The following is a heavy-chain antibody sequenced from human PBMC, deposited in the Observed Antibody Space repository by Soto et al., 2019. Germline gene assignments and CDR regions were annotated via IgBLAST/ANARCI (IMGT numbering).Heavy chain of an antibody. D-gene: IGHD7-27*01. CDR1: GGSISTGYY. Sequence: QVQLQESGPGLVKPSQTLSLTCTVSGGSISTGYYWSWIRQPPGKGLEWIGYIYYSGSTYYNPSLKDRVSISVDTSKNQFSLNLYSVTAADTAVYFCARAPYRGANSRDAFDIWGQVTTVTVSS. CDR3: ARAPYRGANSRDAFDI. J-gene: IGHJ3*02. V-gene: IGHV4-30-4*01. CDR2: IYYSGST.